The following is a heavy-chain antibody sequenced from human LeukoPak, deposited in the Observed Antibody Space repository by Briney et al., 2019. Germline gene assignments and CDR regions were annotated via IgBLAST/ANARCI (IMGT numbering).Heavy chain of an antibody. CDR2: ISGSGGST. CDR3: AKDLDDSSVSWYFDL. V-gene: IGHV3-23*01. D-gene: IGHD3-22*01. J-gene: IGHJ2*01. Sequence: GGSLRLSCAASGFTFSSYAMSWVRQAPGKGLEWVSAISGSGGSTYYADSVKGRFTISRDNSKNTLYLQMNSLRAEDTAVYYCAKDLDDSSVSWYFDLWGRGTLVTVSS. CDR1: GFTFSSYA.